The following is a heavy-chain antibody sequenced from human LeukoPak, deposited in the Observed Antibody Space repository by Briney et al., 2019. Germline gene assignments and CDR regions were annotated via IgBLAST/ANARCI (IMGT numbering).Heavy chain of an antibody. CDR1: GGTFSSYA. CDR3: ASLALNDYDFWDAFDI. Sequence: GASVKVSCKASGGTFSSYAISWVRQAPGQGLEWMGGIIPIFGTANYAQKFQGRVTMTTDTSTSTAYMELRSLRSDDTAVYYCASLALNDYDFWDAFDIWGQGTMVTVSS. CDR2: IIPIFGTA. J-gene: IGHJ3*02. V-gene: IGHV1-69*05. D-gene: IGHD3-3*01.